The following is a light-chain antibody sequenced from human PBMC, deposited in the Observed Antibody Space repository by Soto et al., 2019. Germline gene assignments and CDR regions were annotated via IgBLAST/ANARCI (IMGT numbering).Light chain of an antibody. CDR2: DVS. CDR3: SSYTSSTTYV. J-gene: IGLJ1*01. CDR1: SSDVGGYKY. V-gene: IGLV2-14*01. Sequence: QSALTQPASVSGSPGQSITISCTGTSSDVGGYKYVSWYQHHPGKGPKLMLYDVSNRPSGVSNRFSGSKSGNTASLTISGLQAEDEAYYYCSSYTSSTTYVFGTGTKVTVL.